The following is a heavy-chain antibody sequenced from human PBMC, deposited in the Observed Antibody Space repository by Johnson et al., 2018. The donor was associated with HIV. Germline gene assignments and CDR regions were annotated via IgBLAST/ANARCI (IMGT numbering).Heavy chain of an antibody. D-gene: IGHD5-12*01. Sequence: QVQLVESGGGVVQPGGSLRLSCAASGFTSSSYGMHWVRQAPGKGLEWVAFIRYDGSNKYYADSVKGRFPISRDNSKNTLYLQMNSLRAEDTAVYYCAKDPSYIVATAMTDAFDIWGQGTMVTVSS. J-gene: IGHJ3*02. V-gene: IGHV3-30*02. CDR2: IRYDGSNK. CDR1: GFTSSSYG. CDR3: AKDPSYIVATAMTDAFDI.